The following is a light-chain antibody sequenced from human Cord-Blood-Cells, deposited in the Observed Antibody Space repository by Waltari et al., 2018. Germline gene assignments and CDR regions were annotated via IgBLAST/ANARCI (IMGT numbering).Light chain of an antibody. V-gene: IGLV1-40*01. CDR2: GTN. Sequence: SVLTQPPSVSGAQGQRVTISCTGSSTNIGAGYDVHWYQQHPGTAPKLLISGTNNRPSEAPDRFSASKSSTSASLAITGIQAEDEADYYCQSYDSSLSGSYVFGTGTKVTVL. CDR1: STNIGAGYD. CDR3: QSYDSSLSGSYV. J-gene: IGLJ1*01.